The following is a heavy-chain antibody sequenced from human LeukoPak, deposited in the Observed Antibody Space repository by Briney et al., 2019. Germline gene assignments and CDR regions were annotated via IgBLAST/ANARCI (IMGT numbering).Heavy chain of an antibody. CDR1: GYTFTSYD. J-gene: IGHJ4*02. CDR3: ARGTYYDFRSGYWVFDY. CDR2: INPNSGNT. V-gene: IGHV1-8*03. Sequence: ASVKVSCKASGYTFTSYDINWVRQATGQGLEWMGWINPNSGNTGYAENVQGRVTITRNTTISTVYMELSSLRSEDTAVYYCARGTYYDFRSGYWVFDYWGQGTLVTVSS. D-gene: IGHD3-3*01.